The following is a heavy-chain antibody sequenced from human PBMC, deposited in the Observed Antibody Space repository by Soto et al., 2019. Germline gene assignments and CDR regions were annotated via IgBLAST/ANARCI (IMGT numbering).Heavy chain of an antibody. CDR1: GDSVSSNSVA. D-gene: IGHD3-3*01. J-gene: IGHJ3*02. V-gene: IGHV6-1*01. CDR3: VRGRFNAFGI. CDR2: TYYRSKWYN. Sequence: SQTLSLTCAISGDSVSSNSVAWNWIRQSPSRGLEWLGRTYYRSKWYNDYGVTVKGRITINPDTSKNQFSLQLNSVTPEDTAVYYCVRGRFNAFGIWGQGTMVTVSS.